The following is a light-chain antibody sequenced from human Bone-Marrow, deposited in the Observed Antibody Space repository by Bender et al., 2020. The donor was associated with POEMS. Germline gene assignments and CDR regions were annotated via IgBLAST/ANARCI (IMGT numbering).Light chain of an antibody. J-gene: IGLJ2*01. Sequence: QSVLAQPPSVSGAPGQRVTISCTGSSSNIGADYDVHWYQQLPGTAPKLLIYGNNNRPSGVPDRFSGSKSGTSASLVISDLQSEDEATYYCATWDDILSGPVFGGGTKLTVL. CDR1: SSNIGADYD. CDR3: ATWDDILSGPV. V-gene: IGLV1-40*01. CDR2: GNN.